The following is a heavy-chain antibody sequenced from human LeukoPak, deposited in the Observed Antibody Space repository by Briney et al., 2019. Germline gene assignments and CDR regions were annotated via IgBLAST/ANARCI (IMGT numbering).Heavy chain of an antibody. Sequence: GGSLRLSCTASGFTFGDYAMSWVRQAPGKGLEWVSAIRGSGGSTYYADSVKGRFTISRDNSKNTLYLQMNSLRAEDTAVYYCAKLLNDYGDYYFDYWGQGTLVTVSS. V-gene: IGHV3-23*01. CDR2: IRGSGGST. J-gene: IGHJ4*02. CDR1: GFTFGDYA. CDR3: AKLLNDYGDYYFDY. D-gene: IGHD4-17*01.